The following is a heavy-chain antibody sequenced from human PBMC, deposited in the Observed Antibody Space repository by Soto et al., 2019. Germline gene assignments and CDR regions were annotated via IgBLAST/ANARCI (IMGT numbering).Heavy chain of an antibody. CDR1: GFTFSSCA. CDR2: VTPDGSLY. V-gene: IGHV3-30*18. D-gene: IGHD2-2*01. J-gene: IGHJ5*02. Sequence: PGGSLRLSCVASGFTFSSCARHWFRQVPGKGLEWLAVVTPDGSLYPYGDSVKGRFSISRDNSKNTLYLQMNNLRAEDTAVYYCVKDNCITTSCYRLYNWFDPWAQGT. CDR3: VKDNCITTSCYRLYNWFDP.